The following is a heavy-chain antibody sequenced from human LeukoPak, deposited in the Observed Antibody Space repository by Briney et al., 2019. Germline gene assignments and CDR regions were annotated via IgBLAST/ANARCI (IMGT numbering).Heavy chain of an antibody. CDR1: GGSFSPYY. V-gene: IGHV4-34*01. D-gene: IGHD2-21*02. CDR3: ARGGFYCGGDCYVDY. CDR2: INHSGST. Sequence: SETLSLTCAVYGGSFSPYYWSWSRQPPGKGLEWIGEINHSGSTNYNPSLKSRVTISVDTSKNQFSLRLSSVTAADTAVYYCARGGFYCGGDCYVDYWGQGTLVTVSS. J-gene: IGHJ4*02.